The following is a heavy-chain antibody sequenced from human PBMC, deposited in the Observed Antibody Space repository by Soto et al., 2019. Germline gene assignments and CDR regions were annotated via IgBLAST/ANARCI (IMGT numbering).Heavy chain of an antibody. CDR3: AQRDYRGSGGYNTQGWYGLEV. CDR1: GYYFTTSF. D-gene: IGHD3-10*01. Sequence: ASVKVSFKVSGYYFTTSFIIWVRQAPGQGLEWMGWISAYNGDTNYVESFQDRVTLTTDTSTSTAYMEMRSLRPDDAAVYYCAQRDYRGSGGYNTQGWYGLEVWGKGTTVTVSS. J-gene: IGHJ6*04. V-gene: IGHV1-18*04. CDR2: ISAYNGDT.